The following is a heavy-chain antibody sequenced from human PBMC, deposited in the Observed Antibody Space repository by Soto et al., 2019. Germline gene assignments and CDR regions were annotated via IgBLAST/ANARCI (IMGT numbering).Heavy chain of an antibody. CDR2: ISAYNGNT. CDR1: GYTFTSYG. Sequence: QVQLVQSGAEVKKPGASVKVSCKASGYTFTSYGISWVRQAPGQGLEWMGWISAYNGNTNYAQKLQGRVNMTTDTSTSTAYMELRSRRSDDTAVYYCARSLWKQLDPDDAFDIWGQGTMVTVSS. CDR3: ARSLWKQLDPDDAFDI. D-gene: IGHD6-13*01. J-gene: IGHJ3*02. V-gene: IGHV1-18*01.